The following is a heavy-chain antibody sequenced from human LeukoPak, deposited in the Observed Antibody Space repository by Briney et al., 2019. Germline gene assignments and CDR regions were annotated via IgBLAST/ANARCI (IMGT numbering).Heavy chain of an antibody. J-gene: IGHJ3*02. Sequence: PSETLSLTCAVYGGSFSGYYWSWIRQPPGKGLEWIGEINHSGSTNYNPSLKSRVTISVDTSKNQFSLKLSSVTAADTAVYYCARGRQDRAFDIWGQGTMVTVSS. D-gene: IGHD2-15*01. CDR1: GGSFSGYY. CDR3: ARGRQDRAFDI. CDR2: INHSGST. V-gene: IGHV4-34*01.